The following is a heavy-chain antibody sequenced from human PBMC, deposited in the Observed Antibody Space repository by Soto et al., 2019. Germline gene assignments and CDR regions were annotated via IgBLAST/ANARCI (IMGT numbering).Heavy chain of an antibody. Sequence: SETLSLTCTVSGGSISSSSYYWGWIRQPPGKGLEWIGSIYYSGSTYYNPSLKSRVTISVDTSKNQFSLKLSSVTAADTAVYYCVRRRFGGVLWFGYGMDVWGQGTTVTVSS. CDR1: GGSISSSSYY. CDR2: IYYSGST. D-gene: IGHD3-10*01. CDR3: VRRRFGGVLWFGYGMDV. V-gene: IGHV4-39*01. J-gene: IGHJ6*02.